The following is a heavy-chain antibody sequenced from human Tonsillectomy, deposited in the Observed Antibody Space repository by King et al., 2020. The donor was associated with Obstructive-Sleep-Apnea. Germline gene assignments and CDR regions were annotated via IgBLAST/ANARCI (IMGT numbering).Heavy chain of an antibody. CDR1: GGSFSGYY. CDR3: ASVPLGGMDV. Sequence: VQLQQWGAGLLKPSETLSLTCAVYGGSFSGYYWSWIRQPPGKGLEWIGEINHSGSTNYNPSLKSRVTISVDTSKNQFSLKLSSVTAADTAAYYCASVPLGGMDVWGQGTTVTVSS. J-gene: IGHJ6*02. CDR2: INHSGST. V-gene: IGHV4-34*01. D-gene: IGHD7-27*01.